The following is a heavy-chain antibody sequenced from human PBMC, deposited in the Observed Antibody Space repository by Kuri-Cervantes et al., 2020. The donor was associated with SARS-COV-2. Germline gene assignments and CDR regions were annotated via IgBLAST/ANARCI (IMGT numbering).Heavy chain of an antibody. Sequence: GESLKISCKASGNSFSSFWISWVRQVPGKGLEWMGRIDPSDSYTDYRPSLQGHVTISVDRSINTAYMQWSDLKSSDTAVYFCARWDGFALDLWGQGTLVTVSS. CDR1: GNSFSSFW. D-gene: IGHD5-24*01. V-gene: IGHV5-10-1*01. CDR3: ARWDGFALDL. CDR2: IDPSDSYT. J-gene: IGHJ5*02.